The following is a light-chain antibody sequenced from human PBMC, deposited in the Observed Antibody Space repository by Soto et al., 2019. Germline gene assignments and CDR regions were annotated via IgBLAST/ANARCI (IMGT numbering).Light chain of an antibody. CDR2: RDS. Sequence: QSVLTQPPSASGTPGQRIPISCSGTNSNIGGHSVYWYQQFPGTAPKLLLYRDSQRPSRVPDRFSGSRSGTSSSLAISGLRSEDEADYYCAAWDDSLRGWVFGGGTKLTVL. CDR3: AAWDDSLRGWV. CDR1: NSNIGGHS. J-gene: IGLJ3*02. V-gene: IGLV1-47*02.